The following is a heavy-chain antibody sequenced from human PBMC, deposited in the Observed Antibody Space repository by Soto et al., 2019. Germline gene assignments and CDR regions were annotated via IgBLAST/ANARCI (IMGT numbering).Heavy chain of an antibody. CDR3: ARRIQYYYGRDV. Sequence: QVQLQESGPGLLKPSETLSLTCTVSGDSISSYYWTWIRQPPGKGLEWIGYVYNSGSTNYNPSLKSRLTISVDTSKNQFSLKLTSVTAADTAVYYCARRIQYYYGRDVWGQGTTVTVSS. CDR2: VYNSGST. D-gene: IGHD5-18*01. J-gene: IGHJ6*02. V-gene: IGHV4-59*08. CDR1: GDSISSYY.